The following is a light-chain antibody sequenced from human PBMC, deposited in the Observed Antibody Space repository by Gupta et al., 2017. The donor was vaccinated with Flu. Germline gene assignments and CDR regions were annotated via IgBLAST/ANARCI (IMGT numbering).Light chain of an antibody. J-gene: IGLJ1*01. CDR2: EVS. CDR3: SSDAVGSTYV. Sequence: QPALTLPPPAPGPPGPSVTISCTGTSSDVGNYNYVSWYQQHPGKAPKLMIYEVSKRPSGVPGRFSGSKSGNTASLTVSGLQAEEEADYYCSSDAVGSTYVCGTGTKVTVL. CDR1: SSDVGNYNY. V-gene: IGLV2-8*01.